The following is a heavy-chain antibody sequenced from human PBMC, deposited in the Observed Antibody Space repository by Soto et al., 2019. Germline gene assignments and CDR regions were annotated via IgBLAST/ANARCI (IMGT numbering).Heavy chain of an antibody. Sequence: QVQLVESGGGVVQPGRSLRLSCAASGLTFTNYGFHWVRQAPGKGLEWVAVIWYDGSNKYYGDSVKGRFTISKDNSKNTVDLQMDSLRAEDTAVYYCARDLGVKQRFDPWGQGTLVTVSS. CDR3: ARDLGVKQRFDP. V-gene: IGHV3-33*01. J-gene: IGHJ5*02. D-gene: IGHD2-8*01. CDR2: IWYDGSNK. CDR1: GLTFTNYG.